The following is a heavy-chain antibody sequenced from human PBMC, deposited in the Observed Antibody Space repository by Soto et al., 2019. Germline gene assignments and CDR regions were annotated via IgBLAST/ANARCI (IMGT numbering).Heavy chain of an antibody. CDR2: IYWNDNK. V-gene: IGHV2-5*01. J-gene: IGHJ4*02. D-gene: IGHD4-17*01. CDR1: GFSLSTSGVG. Sequence: QITLKESGPTLVKPTQTLTLTCTFSGFSLSTSGVGVGWIRQPPGKALEWLALIYWNDNKLYSPSLRGRLTITKDTSKNQVVLTMTDVDPVDTSPYYCARSKNGDYDYWGQGTLVTVSS. CDR3: ARSKNGDYDY.